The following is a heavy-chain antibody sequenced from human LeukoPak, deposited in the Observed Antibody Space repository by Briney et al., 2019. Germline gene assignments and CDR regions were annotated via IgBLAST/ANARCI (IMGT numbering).Heavy chain of an antibody. Sequence: RPSETLSLTCAVYGGSFSGYYWSWIRQPPGKGLEWIGEINHSGSTNYNPSLKSRVTISVDTSKNQFSLKLSSVTAADTAVYYCARGYCSGGSCYLRALAHYWFDPWGQGTLVTVSS. CDR3: ARGYCSGGSCYLRALAHYWFDP. D-gene: IGHD2-15*01. J-gene: IGHJ5*02. CDR1: GGSFSGYY. CDR2: INHSGST. V-gene: IGHV4-34*01.